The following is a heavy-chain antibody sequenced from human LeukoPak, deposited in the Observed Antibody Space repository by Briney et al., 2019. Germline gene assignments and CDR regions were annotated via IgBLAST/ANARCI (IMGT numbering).Heavy chain of an antibody. CDR3: ARVPSIMARGDENNWFDP. V-gene: IGHV3-48*03. Sequence: PGGSLRLSCAASGFTFSSYEMNWVRQAPGKGLEWVSYISSSGSTIYYADSVKGRFTISRDNAKNSLYLQMNSLRAEDTAVYYCARVPSIMARGDENNWFDPWGQGTLVTVSS. CDR2: ISSSGSTI. D-gene: IGHD3-10*01. J-gene: IGHJ5*02. CDR1: GFTFSSYE.